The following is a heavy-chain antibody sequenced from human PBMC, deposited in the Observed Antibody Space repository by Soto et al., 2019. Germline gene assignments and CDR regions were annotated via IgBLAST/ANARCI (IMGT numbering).Heavy chain of an antibody. CDR1: GGSISSGGYY. V-gene: IGHV4-31*03. D-gene: IGHD3-10*01. Sequence: SETLSLTCTVSGGSISSGGYYWSWIRQHPGKGLEWVGYIYYSGSTYYNPSLKSRVTISVDTSKNQFSLKLSSVTAADTAVYYCARHRMGYSGSGRCVGLCHYYHGMDVWGQGTTVTVSS. CDR2: IYYSGST. CDR3: ARHRMGYSGSGRCVGLCHYYHGMDV. J-gene: IGHJ6*02.